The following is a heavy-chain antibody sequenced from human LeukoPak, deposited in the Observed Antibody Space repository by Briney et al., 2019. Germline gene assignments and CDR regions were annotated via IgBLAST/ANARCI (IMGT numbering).Heavy chain of an antibody. D-gene: IGHD6-13*01. J-gene: IGHJ5*02. Sequence: PSETLSLTCTVSGYSISSGYYWGWIRQSPGKGLEWIGEINHSGTTHYNPSLKSRVTISVDTSKNQFSLKLRSVTAADTAVYYCARKEGGQLVNARRWFDPWGQGTLVTVSS. CDR2: INHSGTT. CDR3: ARKEGGQLVNARRWFDP. V-gene: IGHV4-38-2*02. CDR1: GYSISSGYY.